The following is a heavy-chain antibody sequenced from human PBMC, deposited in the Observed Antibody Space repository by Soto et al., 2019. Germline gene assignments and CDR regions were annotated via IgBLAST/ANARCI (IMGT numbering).Heavy chain of an antibody. J-gene: IGHJ3*02. Sequence: GGSLSLSCAASGFTFSSYGMHWVRQAPGKGLEWVAVIWYDGSNKYYADSVKGRFTISRDNSKNTLDLQMNSLRAEDTAVYYCARDGCSSGRGGGQAWCDAFDIWGQGTMVTVSS. CDR1: GFTFSSYG. D-gene: IGHD6-19*01. CDR2: IWYDGSNK. V-gene: IGHV3-33*01. CDR3: ARDGCSSGRGGGQAWCDAFDI.